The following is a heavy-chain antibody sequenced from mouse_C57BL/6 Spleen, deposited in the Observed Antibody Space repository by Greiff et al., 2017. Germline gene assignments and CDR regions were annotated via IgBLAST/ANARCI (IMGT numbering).Heavy chain of an antibody. V-gene: IGHV1-69*01. CDR3: ARGGDFFTTVVADWYFDV. D-gene: IGHD1-1*01. J-gene: IGHJ1*03. CDR2: IDPSDSYT. CDR1: GYTFTSYW. Sequence: VQLQQSGAELVMPGASVKLSCKASGYTFTSYWMHWVKQRPGQGLEWIGEIDPSDSYTNYNQKFKGKSTLTVDKSSSTASMQLSSLTSEDSAVSYCARGGDFFTTVVADWYFDVWGTGTTVTVSS.